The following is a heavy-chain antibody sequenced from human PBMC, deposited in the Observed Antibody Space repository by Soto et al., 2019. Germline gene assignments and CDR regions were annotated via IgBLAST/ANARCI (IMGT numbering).Heavy chain of an antibody. CDR1: GFTFSAYW. CDR3: TRGPRVSSTGTGAH. D-gene: IGHD1-1*01. V-gene: IGHV3-74*01. Sequence: VGSLRLSCEVSGFTFSAYWMHWVRQVPGKGLIWVSRISDDGSTTTYADSVKGRFTISRDNAKNTLYLQMNSLRADDTGLYYCTRGPRVSSTGTGAHWGQGTLVTVSS. J-gene: IGHJ4*02. CDR2: ISDDGSTT.